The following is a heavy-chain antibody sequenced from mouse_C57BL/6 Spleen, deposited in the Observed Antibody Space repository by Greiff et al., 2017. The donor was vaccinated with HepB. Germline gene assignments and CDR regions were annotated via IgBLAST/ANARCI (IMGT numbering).Heavy chain of an antibody. J-gene: IGHJ4*01. CDR1: GYTFTSYW. V-gene: IGHV1-50*01. Sequence: QVQLQHPGAELVKPGASVKLSCKASGYTFTSYWMQWVKQRPGQGLEWIGEIDPSDSYTNYNQKFKGKATLTVDTSSSTAYMQLSSLTSEDSAVYYCARWVPYYYAMDYWGQGTSVTVSS. CDR2: IDPSDSYT. CDR3: ARWVPYYYAMDY.